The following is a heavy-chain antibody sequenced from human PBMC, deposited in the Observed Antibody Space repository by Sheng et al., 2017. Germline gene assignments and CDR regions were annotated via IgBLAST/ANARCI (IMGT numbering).Heavy chain of an antibody. D-gene: IGHD6-13*01. CDR2: FYSDGST. Sequence: EVQLVETGGGLIQPGGSLRLSCAASGFIVSTNYMNWVRQAPGKGLEWVSVFYSDGSTYYADSVKGRFTISRDNSKNTVFLQMNSLRAEDTAVYFCARSHASYRSSWPDAFDIWGQGTMVTVSS. J-gene: IGHJ3*02. V-gene: IGHV3-53*02. CDR3: ARSHASYRSSWPDAFDI. CDR1: GFIVSTNY.